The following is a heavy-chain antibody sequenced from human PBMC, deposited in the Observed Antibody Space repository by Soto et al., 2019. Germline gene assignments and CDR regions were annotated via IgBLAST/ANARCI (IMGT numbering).Heavy chain of an antibody. V-gene: IGHV4-34*01. CDR3: ARGNXDFWSGPENPYYYYGMDV. D-gene: IGHD3-3*01. J-gene: IGHJ6*02. CDR1: GGSFSCYY. CDR2: INHSGST. Sequence: SETLSLTCAVYGGSFSCYYWSWIRQPPGKGLEWIGEINHSGSTNYNPSLKSRVTISVDTSKNQFSLKLSSVTAADTAVYYCARGNXDFWSGPENPYYYYGMDVWGQGTTVTAP.